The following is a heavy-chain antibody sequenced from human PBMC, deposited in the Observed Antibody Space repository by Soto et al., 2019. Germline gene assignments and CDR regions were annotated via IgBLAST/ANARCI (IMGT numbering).Heavy chain of an antibody. Sequence: QMQLQESGPGLVKPSQTLSLTCTVSGGSIRSGGYYWNWIRQHPGKGLEWIGYIYYNGSTYYNPSLKSRVTIAVDMSKNQFSLKLTSVTAADTAVYYCARLRCFGETHDAFDLWGQGTMVTVSS. CDR2: IYYNGST. V-gene: IGHV4-31*03. CDR3: ARLRCFGETHDAFDL. D-gene: IGHD3-10*01. J-gene: IGHJ3*01. CDR1: GGSIRSGGYY.